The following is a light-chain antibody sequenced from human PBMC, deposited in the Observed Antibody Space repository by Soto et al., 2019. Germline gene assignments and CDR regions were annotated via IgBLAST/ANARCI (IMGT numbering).Light chain of an antibody. J-gene: IGLJ1*01. CDR1: SSDGGGYNY. CDR2: DVS. V-gene: IGLV2-14*01. Sequence: QSVRTQPASVSGSPGQSCTISCTGTSSDGGGYNYVSCGQQHPGKAPKRRIYDVSNRPSGVSNRFSGYKSGNTASLTISGLQAEDEADYYCSSYTSSSTRVFGTRPQVTVL. CDR3: SSYTSSSTRV.